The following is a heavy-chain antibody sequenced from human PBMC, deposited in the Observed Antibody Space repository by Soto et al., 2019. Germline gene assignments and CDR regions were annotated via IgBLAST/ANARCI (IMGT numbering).Heavy chain of an antibody. D-gene: IGHD1-26*01. CDR1: GYTFTSYA. CDR2: ITAGNGNT. V-gene: IGHV1-3*05. CDR3: ASSGSYWGIDY. J-gene: IGHJ4*02. Sequence: QVQLVQSGAEEKKPGASVKVSCKASGYTFTSYAMHWVRQAPGKRLEWMGWITAGNGNTKYSQKFQGRVTITRDTSASTAYMELSSLRSEDTAVYYCASSGSYWGIDYWGQGTLVTVSS.